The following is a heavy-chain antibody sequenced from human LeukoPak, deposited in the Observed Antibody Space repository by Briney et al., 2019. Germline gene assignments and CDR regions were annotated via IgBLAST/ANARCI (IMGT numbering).Heavy chain of an antibody. CDR3: ARGQIGAFWTIYYYYGMDV. CDR2: MNPNSGNT. V-gene: IGHV1-8*01. CDR1: GYTFTSYD. J-gene: IGHJ6*02. D-gene: IGHD3/OR15-3a*01. Sequence: GASVKVSCKASGYTFTSYDINWVRQATGQGLEWMGWMNPNSGNTGYAQKFQGRVTMTRNTSISTAYMELSSLRSEDTAVYYCARGQIGAFWTIYYYYGMDVWGQGTTVTVSS.